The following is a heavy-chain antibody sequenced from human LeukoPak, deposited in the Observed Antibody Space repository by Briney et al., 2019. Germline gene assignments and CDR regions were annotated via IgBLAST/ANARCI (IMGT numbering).Heavy chain of an antibody. J-gene: IGHJ3*02. CDR1: GFTFSSYW. CDR3: ARASWGYCSDGGCSYVGAFDI. Sequence: GGSLRLSCAASGFTFSSYWLSWVRQAPGKGLEWVANINLDGSEKYYVDSVKGRFTISRDNAKNSLYLQMNSLRAEDTAVYYCARASWGYCSDGGCSYVGAFDIWGQGTMVTVSS. CDR2: INLDGSEK. D-gene: IGHD2-15*01. V-gene: IGHV3-7*01.